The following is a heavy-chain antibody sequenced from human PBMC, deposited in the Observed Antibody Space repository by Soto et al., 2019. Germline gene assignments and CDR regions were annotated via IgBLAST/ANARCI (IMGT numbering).Heavy chain of an antibody. CDR2: IIPIFGTA. V-gene: IGHV1-69*13. CDR1: GGTFSSYA. J-gene: IGHJ4*02. CDR3: ARSPYYYDSGGYYGY. Sequence: SVKVSCKASGGTFSSYAISWVRQAPGQGLEWMGGIIPIFGTANYAQKFQGRVTITADESTSTAYMELSSLRSEDTAVYYCARSPYYYDSGGYYGYWGQGTLVTVSS. D-gene: IGHD3-22*01.